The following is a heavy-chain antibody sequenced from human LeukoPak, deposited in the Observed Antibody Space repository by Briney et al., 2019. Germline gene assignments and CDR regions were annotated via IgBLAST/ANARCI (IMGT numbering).Heavy chain of an antibody. CDR1: GFTVSSNS. V-gene: IGHV3-53*01. Sequence: PGGSLRLSCTVSGFTVSSNSMSWVRQAPGKGLEWVSFIYSDNTHYADSVKGRFTISRDNSKNTLYLQMNSLRAEDTAVYYCARGGDIVVAPDYWGQGTLVTVSS. CDR3: ARGGDIVVAPDY. CDR2: IYSDNT. D-gene: IGHD3-22*01. J-gene: IGHJ4*02.